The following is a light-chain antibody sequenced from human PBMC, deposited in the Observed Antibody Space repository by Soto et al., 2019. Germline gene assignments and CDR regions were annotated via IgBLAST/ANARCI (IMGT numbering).Light chain of an antibody. CDR1: SSDVGAFNF. CDR2: EVT. J-gene: IGLJ1*01. V-gene: IGLV2-14*01. Sequence: SVLTQPASVSGSPGQSITISCTGTSSDVGAFNFVSWYQQHPGKAPKLIIYEVTNRPSGVSNRFSGSKSGNTASLTISGLQAEDEADFYCNSYTTSSTLVFGTGTKVTVL. CDR3: NSYTTSSTLV.